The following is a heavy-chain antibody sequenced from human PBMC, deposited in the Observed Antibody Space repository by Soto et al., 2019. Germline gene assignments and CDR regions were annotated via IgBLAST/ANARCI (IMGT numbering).Heavy chain of an antibody. CDR1: GFTFSTYS. CDR3: SRDRPTWSRDFDY. J-gene: IGHJ4*02. V-gene: IGHV3-48*02. CDR2: ISSSSDTK. D-gene: IGHD1-1*01. Sequence: DVQLVESGGGLVQPGGSLRLSCAASGFTFSTYSMNWVRQAPGKGLEWISYISSSSDTKYYEDSVKGRFTISRDNAKNSLYLQMNRLRDEDTAVYYCSRDRPTWSRDFDYWGQGTLVTVSS.